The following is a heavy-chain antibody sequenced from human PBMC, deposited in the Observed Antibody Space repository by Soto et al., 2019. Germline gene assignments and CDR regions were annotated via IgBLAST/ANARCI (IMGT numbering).Heavy chain of an antibody. CDR1: GFSFGDYA. Sequence: PGGALRLSCTGSGFSFGDYAMIWFRQAPGKGLEWVGFMTSKRYGGTTEFAPSVKGRFLNSRDDSKSIAYLEMNSLKAEDSGMYYSSREPPRRRNLGNEFDYWGQGTLVTVSS. CDR3: SREPPRRRNLGNEFDY. D-gene: IGHD6-6*01. V-gene: IGHV3-49*03. J-gene: IGHJ4*02. CDR2: MTSKRYGGTT.